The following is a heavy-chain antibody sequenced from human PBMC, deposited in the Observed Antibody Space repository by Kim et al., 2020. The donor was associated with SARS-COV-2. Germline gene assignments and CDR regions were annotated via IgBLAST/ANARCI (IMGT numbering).Heavy chain of an antibody. Sequence: GGSLRLSCAASGFTFSSYAMSWVRQAPGKGLEWVSAISGSGGSTYYADSVKGRFTISRDNSKNTLYLQMNSLRAEDTAVYYCVDYGDYVGGFYYYYGMDVWGQGTTVTVSS. CDR2: ISGSGGST. J-gene: IGHJ6*02. CDR1: GFTFSSYA. CDR3: VDYGDYVGGFYYYYGMDV. D-gene: IGHD4-17*01. V-gene: IGHV3-23*01.